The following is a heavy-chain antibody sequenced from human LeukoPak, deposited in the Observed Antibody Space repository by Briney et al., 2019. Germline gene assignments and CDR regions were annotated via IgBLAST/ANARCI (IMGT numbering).Heavy chain of an antibody. CDR2: IKHDGSEK. CDR3: ATDRGWRTSGYYLYYFEY. CDR1: GFIFTNYF. Sequence: GGSLRLSCAASGFIFTNYFMSWVRQAPGKGLEWMASIKHDGSEKYYVDSVRGRFTISRDNTMNSLYLQMSSLRAEDTAVYYCATDRGWRTSGYYLYYFEYWGQGTLVTYSS. V-gene: IGHV3-7*01. D-gene: IGHD3-3*01. J-gene: IGHJ4*02.